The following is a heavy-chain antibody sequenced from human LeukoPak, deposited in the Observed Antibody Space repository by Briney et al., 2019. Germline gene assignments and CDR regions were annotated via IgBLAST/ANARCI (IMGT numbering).Heavy chain of an antibody. Sequence: QPGGSLRLSCAASGFTVSSNDMSWVRQAPGKGLEWVAFIRYDGSNKYYADSVKGRFTISRDNSKNTLYLQMNSLRAEDTAVYYCAKILLPHIVVVPAGRANYFDYWGQGTLVTVSS. V-gene: IGHV3-30*02. J-gene: IGHJ4*02. CDR2: IRYDGSNK. D-gene: IGHD2-2*01. CDR3: AKILLPHIVVVPAGRANYFDY. CDR1: GFTVSSND.